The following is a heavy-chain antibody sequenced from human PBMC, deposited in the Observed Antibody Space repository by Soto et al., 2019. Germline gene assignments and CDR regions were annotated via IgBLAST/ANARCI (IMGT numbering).Heavy chain of an antibody. D-gene: IGHD3-3*01. CDR1: GFTFGDYA. V-gene: IGHV3-49*03. Sequence: EVQLVESGGGLVQPGRSLRLSCTASGFTFGDYAMSWFRQAPGKGLEWVGFIRSKAYGGTTEYAASVKGRFTISRDDSKSIAYLQMNSLKTEDTAVYYCTRAGAYYDFWSGDYRGDYYYYYMDVWGKGTTVTVSS. J-gene: IGHJ6*03. CDR3: TRAGAYYDFWSGDYRGDYYYYYMDV. CDR2: IRSKAYGGTT.